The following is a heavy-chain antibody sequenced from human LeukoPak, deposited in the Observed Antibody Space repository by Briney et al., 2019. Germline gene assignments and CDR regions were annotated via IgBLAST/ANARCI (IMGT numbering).Heavy chain of an antibody. J-gene: IGHJ4*02. CDR3: ARKYYYGSGSLDY. V-gene: IGHV1-69*06. D-gene: IGHD3-10*01. CDR2: IIPIFGTA. CDR1: GGTFSSYA. Sequence: SVKVSCKASGGTFSSYAISWVRQAPGQGLEWMGGIIPIFGTANYAQKFQGRVTITADKSTSTAYMELSSLRSEDTPVYYCARKYYYGSGSLDYWGQGTLVTVSS.